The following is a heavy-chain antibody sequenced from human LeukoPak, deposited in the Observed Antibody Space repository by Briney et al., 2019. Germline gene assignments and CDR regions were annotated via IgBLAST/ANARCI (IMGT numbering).Heavy chain of an antibody. CDR1: GYTFTSYG. V-gene: IGHV1-18*01. J-gene: IGHJ3*02. CDR2: ISAYNGNT. D-gene: IGHD3-22*01. CDR3: ARSNYDSSGYDDAFDI. Sequence: GASVKVSCKASGYTFTSYGISWVRQAPGQGLEWMGWISAYNGNTNYAQKLQGRVTMTTDTSTSTAYMELRSLRSDDTAVYYCARSNYDSSGYDDAFDIWGQGTMVTVSS.